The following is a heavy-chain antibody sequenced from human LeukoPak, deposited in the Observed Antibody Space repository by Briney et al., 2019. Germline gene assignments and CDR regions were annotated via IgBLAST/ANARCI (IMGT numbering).Heavy chain of an antibody. Sequence: KPSETLSLTCTVSGGSISSGRYWRSWIRQHPGKGLEWIGYVYNSGSTYYSPSLRSRLSMSVDTSKNQFSLNLRSVTAADTAVYFCARAILTASGSVWYFDLWGRGTLVTVSS. CDR2: VYNSGST. V-gene: IGHV4-31*03. J-gene: IGHJ2*01. CDR1: GGSISSGRYW. CDR3: ARAILTASGSVWYFDL. D-gene: IGHD3-3*01.